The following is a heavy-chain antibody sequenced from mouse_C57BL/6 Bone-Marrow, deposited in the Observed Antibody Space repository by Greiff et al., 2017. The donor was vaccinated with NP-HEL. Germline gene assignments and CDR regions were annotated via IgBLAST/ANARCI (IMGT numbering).Heavy chain of an antibody. CDR2: IYPGSGNT. J-gene: IGHJ2*01. CDR3: ARPMVTNYFDY. V-gene: IGHV1-66*01. CDR1: GYSFTSYY. D-gene: IGHD2-2*01. Sequence: VQLQQSGPELVKPGASVKISCKASGYSFTSYYIHWVKQRPGQGLEWIGWIYPGSGNTKYNEKFKGKATLTADTSSSTAYMQLSSLTSEDSAVYYCARPMVTNYFDYWGQGTTLTVSS.